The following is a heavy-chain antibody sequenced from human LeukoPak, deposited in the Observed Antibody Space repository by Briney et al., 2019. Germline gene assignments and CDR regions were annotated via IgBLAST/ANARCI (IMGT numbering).Heavy chain of an antibody. D-gene: IGHD1-1*01. CDR2: INPSGGST. Sequence: ASVKVSCKASGYTFTSYYMHWVRQAPGQGLEWMGIINPSGGSTSYAQKFQGRVTMTRDTSTSTVYMELSSLRSEDTAVYYCARHGFRMGTTGWYFDLWGRGTLVIVSS. CDR3: ARHGFRMGTTGWYFDL. CDR1: GYTFTSYY. J-gene: IGHJ2*01. V-gene: IGHV1-46*01.